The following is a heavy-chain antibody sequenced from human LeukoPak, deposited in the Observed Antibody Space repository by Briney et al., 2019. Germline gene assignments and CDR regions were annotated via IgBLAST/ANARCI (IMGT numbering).Heavy chain of an antibody. CDR1: EFTFSSYT. CDR3: CRSGYCSSPNRDFDY. V-gene: IGHV3-21*06. D-gene: IGHD2-15*01. CDR2: ISSRNTYI. J-gene: IGHJ4*02. Sequence: GGSLRLSCAASEFTFSSYTMNWVRQAPGKGLEWVSSISSRNTYIYYADSVKGRFTISRDNAKNSVYLQMNSLRAEDTAVYYCCRSGYCSSPNRDFDYWGQGTLVTVSS.